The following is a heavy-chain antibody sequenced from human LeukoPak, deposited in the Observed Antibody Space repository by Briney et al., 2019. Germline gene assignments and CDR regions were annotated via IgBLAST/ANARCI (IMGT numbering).Heavy chain of an antibody. CDR2: INHSGST. V-gene: IGHV4-61*08. Sequence: PSETLSLTCTVSGGSISSGGYYWSWIRQPPGKGLEWIGEINHSGSTNYNPSLKSRVTISVDTSRNQFSLKLSSVTAADTAVYYCARSPRSHSLHWFDPWGQGTLVTVSS. CDR3: ARSPRSHSLHWFDP. J-gene: IGHJ5*02. CDR1: GGSISSGGYY. D-gene: IGHD2-15*01.